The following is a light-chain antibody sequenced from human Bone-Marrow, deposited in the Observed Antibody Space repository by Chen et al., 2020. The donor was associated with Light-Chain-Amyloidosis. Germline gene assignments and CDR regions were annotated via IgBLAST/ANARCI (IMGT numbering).Light chain of an antibody. CDR3: SSYTITNTLV. Sequence: QSALTQPASVSGSPGQSITISCTGTSSDVGGDNHVSWYQQHPDKAPILMIYEVTNRPSWVPDRFSGSKSDNTASLTISGLQTEDEADYFGSSYTITNTLVFGSGTRVTVL. J-gene: IGLJ1*01. V-gene: IGLV2-14*01. CDR1: SSDVGGDNH. CDR2: EVT.